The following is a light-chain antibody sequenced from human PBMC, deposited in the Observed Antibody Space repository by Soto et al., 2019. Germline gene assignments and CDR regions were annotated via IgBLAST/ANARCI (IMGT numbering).Light chain of an antibody. CDR1: QSISSW. J-gene: IGKJ1*01. CDR2: DAS. Sequence: EIQMTQSPSTLSASVGDRVTITCRASQSISSWLAWYQQKPGKAPKLLIYDASSLESGVPSRFSGSGSGTEFTLTISSLQPDDFATYYCQQYNSYWGTFGQGTKVEIK. CDR3: QQYNSYWGT. V-gene: IGKV1-5*01.